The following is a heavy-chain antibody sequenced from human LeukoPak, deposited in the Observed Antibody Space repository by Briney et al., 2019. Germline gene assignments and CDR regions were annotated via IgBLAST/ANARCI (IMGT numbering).Heavy chain of an antibody. D-gene: IGHD6-13*01. V-gene: IGHV3-30*18. Sequence: PGGSLRLACAASGFTFSSYGMHWVRQAPGKGLEWVAVISYDGSNKYYADSVKGRFTISRDNSKNTLYLQMNSLRAEDTAVYYCAKDPPPWGGWYRTLDYWGQGTLVTVSS. CDR2: ISYDGSNK. CDR3: AKDPPPWGGWYRTLDY. CDR1: GFTFSSYG. J-gene: IGHJ4*02.